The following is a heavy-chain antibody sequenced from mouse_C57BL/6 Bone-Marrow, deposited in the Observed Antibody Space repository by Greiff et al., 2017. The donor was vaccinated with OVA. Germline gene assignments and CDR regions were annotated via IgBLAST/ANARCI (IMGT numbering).Heavy chain of an antibody. J-gene: IGHJ4*01. V-gene: IGHV1-42*01. CDR2: INPSTGGT. CDR1: GYSFTGYY. Sequence: VQLQQSGPELVKPGASVKISCKASGYSFTGYYMNWVKQSPEKSLEWIGEINPSTGGTTYNQKFKAKATLTVDKSSSTAYMQLKSLTSEDSAVYYCASERGHYAMDYWGQGTSVTVSS. CDR3: ASERGHYAMDY.